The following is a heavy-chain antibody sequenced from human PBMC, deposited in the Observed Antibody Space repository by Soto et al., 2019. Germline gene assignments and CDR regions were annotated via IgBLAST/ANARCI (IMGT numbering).Heavy chain of an antibody. J-gene: IGHJ6*02. Sequence: SATLSLTYAVYGESFSGYYWCWIRQPPGKGLGWIGEINHSGSTNYNPSLKSRVTISVDTSKYQFSLKLSSVVAADTAVYYCARQGSSSWFADFYYYYGMDVWGQGTTVTVSS. D-gene: IGHD6-13*01. CDR1: GESFSGYY. V-gene: IGHV4-34*01. CDR3: ARQGSSSWFADFYYYYGMDV. CDR2: INHSGST.